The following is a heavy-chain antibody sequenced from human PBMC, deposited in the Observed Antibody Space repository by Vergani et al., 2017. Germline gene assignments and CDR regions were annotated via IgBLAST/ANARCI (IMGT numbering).Heavy chain of an antibody. Sequence: QVQLQQWGAGLLKPSETLSLTCAVYGGSFSGYYWSWIRQPPGKGLEWIGEINHSGGAYYNPSLKGRVTISVDTYKNQFSLEVTSVTAADTAIYFCARTESFILRYFHWALWGQGTLVTVSS. V-gene: IGHV4-34*01. CDR1: GGSFSGYY. CDR2: INHSGGA. D-gene: IGHD3-9*01. CDR3: ARTESFILRYFHWAL. J-gene: IGHJ4*02.